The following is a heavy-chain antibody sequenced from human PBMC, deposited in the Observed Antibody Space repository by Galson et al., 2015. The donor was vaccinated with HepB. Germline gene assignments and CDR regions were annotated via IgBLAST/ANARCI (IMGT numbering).Heavy chain of an antibody. Sequence: SLRLSCAASGFTFSSYWMSWVRQAPGKGLEWVANIKQDGSEKYYVDSVKGRFTISRDNAKNSLYLQMNSLRAEDTAVYYCARGKRYCSSTSCYTHFDYWGQGTLVTVSS. J-gene: IGHJ4*02. CDR2: IKQDGSEK. D-gene: IGHD2-2*02. CDR1: GFTFSSYW. V-gene: IGHV3-7*03. CDR3: ARGKRYCSSTSCYTHFDY.